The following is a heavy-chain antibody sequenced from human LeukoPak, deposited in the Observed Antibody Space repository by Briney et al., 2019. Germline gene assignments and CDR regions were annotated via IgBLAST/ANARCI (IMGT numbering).Heavy chain of an antibody. J-gene: IGHJ6*03. V-gene: IGHV4-4*07. Sequence: SETLSLTCTVSGGSISSYYWSWIRQPAGKGLEWIGRIYTSGSTNHNPSLKSRVTISVDTSKNQFSLKLSSVTAADTALYFCARDSLLPSAMGYYYMDVWGKGTTVTVSS. CDR3: ARDSLLPSAMGYYYMDV. CDR1: GGSISSYY. D-gene: IGHD2-2*01. CDR2: IYTSGST.